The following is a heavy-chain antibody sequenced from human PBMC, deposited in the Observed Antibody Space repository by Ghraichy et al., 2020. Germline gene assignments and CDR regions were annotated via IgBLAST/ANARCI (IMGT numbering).Heavy chain of an antibody. CDR2: IYSGGST. D-gene: IGHD2-15*01. CDR1: GFTVSSNY. Sequence: GESMNISCAASGFTVSSNYMSWVRQAPGKGLEWVSVIYSGGSTYYADSVKGRFTISRDNSKNTLYLQMNSLRAEDTAVYYCARTATDAFDIWGQGTMVTVSS. V-gene: IGHV3-53*01. J-gene: IGHJ3*02. CDR3: ARTATDAFDI.